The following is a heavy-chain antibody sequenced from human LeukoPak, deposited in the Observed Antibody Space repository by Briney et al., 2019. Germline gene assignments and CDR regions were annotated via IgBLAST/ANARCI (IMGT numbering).Heavy chain of an antibody. CDR1: GGSISSYY. CDR3: ARSALWFGDPLVFDY. J-gene: IGHJ4*02. CDR2: IYTSGST. V-gene: IGHV4-4*07. Sequence: SETLSLTCTVSGGSISSYYWSWIRQPAGKGLEWIGRIYTSGSTNYNPSLKSRVTMSVDTSKNQFSLKLSSVTAADTAVYYCARSALWFGDPLVFDYWGQGTLVTVSS. D-gene: IGHD3-10*01.